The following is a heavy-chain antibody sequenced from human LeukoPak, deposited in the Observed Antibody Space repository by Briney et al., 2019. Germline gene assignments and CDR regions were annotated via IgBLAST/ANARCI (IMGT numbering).Heavy chain of an antibody. CDR1: GFTFDDHG. Sequence: PGRSLRLSCAASGFTFDDHGMHWVRQVPGKGLQWVSGISWSSGIIGYADSVKGRFTISRDNAKNSLYLQMNSLRAEDTALYYCTKDTGRPTDAITMEDNAFDIWGQGTMVTVSS. J-gene: IGHJ3*02. V-gene: IGHV3-9*01. D-gene: IGHD3-3*01. CDR3: TKDTGRPTDAITMEDNAFDI. CDR2: ISWSSGII.